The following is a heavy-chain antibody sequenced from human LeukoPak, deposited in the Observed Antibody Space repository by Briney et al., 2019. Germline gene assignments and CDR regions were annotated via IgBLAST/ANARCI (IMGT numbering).Heavy chain of an antibody. CDR2: INSDGSST. J-gene: IGHJ4*02. CDR1: GFTFSSYW. V-gene: IGHV3-74*01. D-gene: IGHD3-16*02. CDR3: ARGGDDYVWGSYRHKDY. Sequence: PGGSLRLSCAASGFTFSSYWMPWVRQAPGKGLVWVSRINSDGSSTSYADSVKGRFTISRDNAKNTLYLQMNSLRAEDTAVYYCARGGDDYVWGSYRHKDYWGQGTLVTVSS.